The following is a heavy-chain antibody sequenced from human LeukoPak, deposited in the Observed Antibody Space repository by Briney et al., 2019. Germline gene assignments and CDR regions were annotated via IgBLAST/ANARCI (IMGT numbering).Heavy chain of an antibody. Sequence: ASVTVSCKASGYTFTSYFMHWVRQAPGRGLEWMGIINPSGGSTSYAQKFQGRVTLTMDTSTSTVYMELSSLGSEDTALYYCAIPYYYDSGSYSDYWGQGTLVTVSS. V-gene: IGHV1-46*01. CDR2: INPSGGST. CDR3: AIPYYYDSGSYSDY. CDR1: GYTFTSYF. D-gene: IGHD3-10*01. J-gene: IGHJ4*02.